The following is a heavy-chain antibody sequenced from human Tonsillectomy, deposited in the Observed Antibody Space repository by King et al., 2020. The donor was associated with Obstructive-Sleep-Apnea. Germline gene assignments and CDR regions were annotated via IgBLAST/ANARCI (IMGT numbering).Heavy chain of an antibody. V-gene: IGHV3-23*04. D-gene: IGHD3-10*01. CDR2: ISASGNI. CDR3: AKRQYQYGSGSYDY. J-gene: IGHJ4*02. CDR1: GFTFNAYQ. Sequence: VQLVESGGGLVRPGGSLTLSCAASGFTFNAYQMAWVRLAPGKGPEWVSSISASGNIFYSDSVKGRFTISRDNSRATVSLQMNSLRAQDTAMYYCAKRQYQYGSGSYDYPGQGTLVIVS.